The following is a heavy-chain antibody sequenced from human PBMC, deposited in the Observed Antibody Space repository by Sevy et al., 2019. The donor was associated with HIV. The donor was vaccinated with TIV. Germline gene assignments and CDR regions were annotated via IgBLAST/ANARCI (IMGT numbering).Heavy chain of an antibody. J-gene: IGHJ5*02. V-gene: IGHV4-38-2*01. CDR3: ARVDSSGWSDH. CDR1: GYSMTSGYF. D-gene: IGHD6-25*01. Sequence: SETLSLTCAVSGYSMTSGYFWGWIRQSPGKGLEWIGSLYHSGTTYYSPSLKSRVTLSVDTSKNQFSLKVRSVTAADTAVYYCARVDSSGWSDHWGQGTLVTVSS. CDR2: LYHSGTT.